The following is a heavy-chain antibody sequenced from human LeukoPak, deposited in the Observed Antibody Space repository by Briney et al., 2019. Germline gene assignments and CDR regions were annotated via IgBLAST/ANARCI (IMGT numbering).Heavy chain of an antibody. J-gene: IGHJ5*02. CDR1: FSXYA. CDR3: ARESSGFDP. Sequence: FSXYAMHWVRQXPGKGLEWVAVISYDGSNKYYADSVKGRFTISRDNSKNTLYLQMNSLRAEDTAVYYCARESSGFDPWGQGTLVTVSS. V-gene: IGHV3-30*04. CDR2: ISYDGSNK.